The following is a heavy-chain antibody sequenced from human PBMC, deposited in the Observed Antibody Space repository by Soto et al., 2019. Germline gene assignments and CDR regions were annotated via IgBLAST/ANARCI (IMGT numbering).Heavy chain of an antibody. V-gene: IGHV1-69*01. CDR2: IITIFGTA. CDR3: ARSGYSGYDSSYFDY. CDR1: GGTFSSYA. Sequence: QVQLVQSGAEVKKPGSSVKVSCKASGGTFSSYAISWLRQAPGQGLEWMGGIITIFGTANYAQKFQGRVTITADEFTSPAYMELSSLRSEDTAVYYCARSGYSGYDSSYFDYWGQGTLVTVSS. J-gene: IGHJ4*02. D-gene: IGHD5-12*01.